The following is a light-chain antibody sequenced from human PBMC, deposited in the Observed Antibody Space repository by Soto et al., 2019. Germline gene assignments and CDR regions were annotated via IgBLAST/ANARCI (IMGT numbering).Light chain of an antibody. CDR2: GES. CDR3: EQYGSSPPGGT. Sequence: EIVLTQSPGTLSLSPGERATLSCRASQSVSSSYLAWYQQKPGQAPRLLIYGESSRATGIPDRFSGSGSGTDFPLTISRLEPEDFAVYSCEQYGSSPPGGTFGQGTKVEIK. V-gene: IGKV3-20*01. CDR1: QSVSSSY. J-gene: IGKJ1*01.